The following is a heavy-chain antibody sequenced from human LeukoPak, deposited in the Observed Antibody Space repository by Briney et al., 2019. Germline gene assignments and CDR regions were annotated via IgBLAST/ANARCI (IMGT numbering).Heavy chain of an antibody. J-gene: IGHJ6*03. V-gene: IGHV3-13*01. D-gene: IGHD1-1*01. CDR2: IGTASDT. CDR1: GFTFSSFD. CDR3: ARGPPRGKYYYMDV. Sequence: GGSLRLSCAASGFTFSSFDMHWVRQPPGQGLEWVSTIGTASDTYCPGSVEGRFTLSRDNAKNSLYLQMNSLTAGDTAVYYCARGPPRGKYYYMDVWGKGTTVTVSS.